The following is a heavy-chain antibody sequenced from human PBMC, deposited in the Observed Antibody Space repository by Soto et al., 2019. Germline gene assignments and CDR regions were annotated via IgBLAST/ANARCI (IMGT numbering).Heavy chain of an antibody. V-gene: IGHV1-8*01. CDR1: GYTFTSYD. Sequence: ASVKVSCKASGYTFTSYDINWVRQATGQGLEWMGWMNPNSGNTGYAQKFQGRVTMTRNTSISTAYMELSSLRSEDTAVYYCASQLTGGSYPLYQYYYYYGMDVWGQGTTVTVSS. J-gene: IGHJ6*02. D-gene: IGHD1-26*01. CDR3: ASQLTGGSYPLYQYYYYYGMDV. CDR2: MNPNSGNT.